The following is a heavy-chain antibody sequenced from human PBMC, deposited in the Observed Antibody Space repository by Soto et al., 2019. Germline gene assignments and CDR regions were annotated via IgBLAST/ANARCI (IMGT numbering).Heavy chain of an antibody. J-gene: IGHJ4*02. CDR1: GGSISSSSYY. CDR2: IYYSGST. Sequence: SETLSLTCTVSGGSISSSSYYWGWIRQPPGKGLEWIGSIYYSGSTYYNPSLKSRVTISVDTSKNQFSLKPSSVTAADTAVYYCARHSIAVAGEFDYWGQGTLVTVSS. V-gene: IGHV4-39*01. CDR3: ARHSIAVAGEFDY. D-gene: IGHD6-19*01.